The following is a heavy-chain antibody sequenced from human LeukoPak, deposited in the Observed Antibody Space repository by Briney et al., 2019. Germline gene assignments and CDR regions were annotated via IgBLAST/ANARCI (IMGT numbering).Heavy chain of an antibody. CDR1: GYTLSSYG. CDR2: ISAYNGNT. J-gene: IGHJ5*02. CDR3: ARDLGDDLTTVTSGNWFDP. Sequence: ASVKVSCKASGYTLSSYGITWVRQAPGQGLEWMGWISAYNGNTNYVQKLQGRVTMTTDTSTSTAYMELRSLRSDDTATYFCARDLGDDLTTVTSGNWFDPWGQGTLVTVSS. V-gene: IGHV1-18*01. D-gene: IGHD4-17*01.